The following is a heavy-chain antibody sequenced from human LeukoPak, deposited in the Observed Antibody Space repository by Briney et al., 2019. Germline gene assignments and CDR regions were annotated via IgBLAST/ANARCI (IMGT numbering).Heavy chain of an antibody. CDR3: ARRENIAAARNNWFDP. V-gene: IGHV4-30-2*01. CDR1: GGSISSGGYY. Sequence: SETLSLTCTVSGGSISSGGYYWSWIRQPPGKGLEWIGYIYHSGSTYYNPSLKSRVTISVDRSKNQFSLKLSSVTAADTAVYYCARRENIAAARNNWFDPWGQGTLVTVSS. J-gene: IGHJ5*02. D-gene: IGHD6-13*01. CDR2: IYHSGST.